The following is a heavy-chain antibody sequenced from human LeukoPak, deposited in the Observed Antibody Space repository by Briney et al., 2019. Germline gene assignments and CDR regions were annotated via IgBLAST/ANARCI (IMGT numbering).Heavy chain of an antibody. Sequence: ASVKVSCKASGGTFSSYAISGVRQAPGQGLEWMGGIIPIFGTANYAQKFQGRVTITADESTSTAYMELSSLRSEDTAVYYCARDSLEGNFDYWGQGTLVTVSS. CDR3: ARDSLEGNFDY. CDR1: GGTFSSYA. J-gene: IGHJ4*02. CDR2: IIPIFGTA. V-gene: IGHV1-69*01. D-gene: IGHD1-1*01.